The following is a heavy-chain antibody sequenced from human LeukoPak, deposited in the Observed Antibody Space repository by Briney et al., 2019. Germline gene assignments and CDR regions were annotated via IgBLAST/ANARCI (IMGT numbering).Heavy chain of an antibody. J-gene: IGHJ6*02. Sequence: ASVKVSCKASGYTFTGYHIHWVRQAPGQGLEWMGWISAYNGNTNYAQKFQGRVTITADESTSTAYMELSSLRSEDTAVYYCARDQGIAAAGSDFYYYYGMDVWGQGTTVTVSS. CDR3: ARDQGIAAAGSDFYYYYGMDV. CDR2: ISAYNGNT. V-gene: IGHV1-18*04. CDR1: GYTFTGYH. D-gene: IGHD6-13*01.